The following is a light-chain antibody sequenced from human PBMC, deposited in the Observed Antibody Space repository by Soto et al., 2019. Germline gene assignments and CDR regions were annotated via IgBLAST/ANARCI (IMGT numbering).Light chain of an antibody. CDR2: GAS. CDR1: QSVSSSY. Sequence: EIVLTQSPGTLSLSPGERATLSCRASQSVSSSYLAWYQQKPGQAPRLLIYGASSRATGIPDRFSGSGSGTDFTLTISRLEPEDFAVYYCQQYGSSTGVTFGPGTKVDIK. CDR3: QQYGSSTGVT. J-gene: IGKJ3*01. V-gene: IGKV3-20*01.